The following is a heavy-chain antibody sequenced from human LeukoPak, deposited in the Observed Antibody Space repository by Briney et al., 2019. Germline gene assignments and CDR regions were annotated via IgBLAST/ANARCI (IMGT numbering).Heavy chain of an antibody. CDR2: IYYSGST. D-gene: IGHD6-19*01. CDR3: ASTRRYSSGWYSEHYFDY. J-gene: IGHJ4*02. CDR1: GGSINNYY. V-gene: IGHV4-59*01. Sequence: SETLSLTCTVSGGSINNYYWNWIRQPPGKGLEWIGYIYYSGSTNYNPSLKSRVTISVDTSKNQFSLKLSSVTAADTAVYYCASTRRYSSGWYSEHYFDYWGQGTLVTVSS.